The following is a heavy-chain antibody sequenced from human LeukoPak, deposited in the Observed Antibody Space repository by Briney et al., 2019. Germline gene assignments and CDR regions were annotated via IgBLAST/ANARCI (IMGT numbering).Heavy chain of an antibody. D-gene: IGHD1-26*01. CDR2: IYYSGST. V-gene: IGHV4-39*07. CDR1: GGSISSSSYY. J-gene: IGHJ3*02. CDR3: ARDRSGDHDAFDI. Sequence: SETLSLTCTVSGGSISSSSYYWGWIRQPPGKGLEWIGSIYYSGSTYYNPSLKSRVTISVDTSKDQFSLKLSSVTAADTAVYYCARDRSGDHDAFDIWGQGTMVTVSS.